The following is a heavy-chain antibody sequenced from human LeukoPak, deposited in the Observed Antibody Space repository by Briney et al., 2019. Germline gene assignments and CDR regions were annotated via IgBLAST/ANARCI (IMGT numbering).Heavy chain of an antibody. CDR2: ITASSGST. CDR3: ARTDYYGSGSYSHFDY. Sequence: GGSLRLSCAASGFIFRSYAMSWVRQAPGKGLEWVSSITASSGSTYYVDSVKGRFTISRDNSKNTLCLQMNSLRAEDTAVYYCARTDYYGSGSYSHFDYWGQGTLVTVSS. D-gene: IGHD3-10*01. CDR1: GFIFRSYA. J-gene: IGHJ4*02. V-gene: IGHV3-23*01.